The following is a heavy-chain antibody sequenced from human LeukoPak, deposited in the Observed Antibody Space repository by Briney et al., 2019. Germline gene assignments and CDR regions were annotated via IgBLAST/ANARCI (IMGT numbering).Heavy chain of an antibody. D-gene: IGHD6-19*01. J-gene: IGHJ4*02. Sequence: PSETLSLTCTVSRGSNSNSDYYWGWIRQSPGKGLEWIGSVYYTGSIYSNPSLRGRVAMSVDTSKNHFSLNLTSVTASDTAVYFCARQGYNSGRLFDYWGQGSLVTVSS. CDR2: VYYTGSI. V-gene: IGHV4-39*01. CDR1: RGSNSNSDYY. CDR3: ARQGYNSGRLFDY.